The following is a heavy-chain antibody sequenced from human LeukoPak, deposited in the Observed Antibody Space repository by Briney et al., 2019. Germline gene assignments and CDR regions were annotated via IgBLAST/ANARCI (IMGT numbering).Heavy chain of an antibody. V-gene: IGHV4-59*01. J-gene: IGHJ4*02. Sequence: KPSETLSLTCTVSGVSISSYYWSWIRQPPGKGLEWIGYIYYSGSTNYNPSLKSRVTISVDTSKNQFSLKLSSVTAADTAVYYCARDYSSGWYFDYWGQGTLVTVSS. CDR1: GVSISSYY. D-gene: IGHD6-19*01. CDR2: IYYSGST. CDR3: ARDYSSGWYFDY.